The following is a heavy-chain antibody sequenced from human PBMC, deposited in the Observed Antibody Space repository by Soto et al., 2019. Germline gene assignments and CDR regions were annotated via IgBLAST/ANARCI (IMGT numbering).Heavy chain of an antibody. D-gene: IGHD2-15*01. V-gene: IGHV3-48*01. CDR2: VSSSGTI. Sequence: GGSLRLSCAASGFTFSTYSMNWVRQAPGKGLEWVSYVSSSGTIYYTDSVKGRFTISRDNAKNSLYLQMNSLRAEDTAVYYCARYCVLVVSPTFDYCGQGALVTVSA. CDR3: ARYCVLVVSPTFDY. J-gene: IGHJ4*02. CDR1: GFTFSTYS.